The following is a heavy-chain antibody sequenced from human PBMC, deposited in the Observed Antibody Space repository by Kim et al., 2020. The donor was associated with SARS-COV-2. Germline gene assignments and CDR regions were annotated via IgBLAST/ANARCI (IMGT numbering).Heavy chain of an antibody. J-gene: IGHJ4*02. D-gene: IGHD4-17*01. CDR1: GFTVSSNC. Sequence: GGSLRLSCAASGFTVSSNCMSWVRQAPGKGLEWVSVIYSGGSTYYADSVKGRFTISRDNSKNTLYLQMNSLRAEDTAVYYCARAPSTVTTVTPYYFDYWGQGTLVTVSS. V-gene: IGHV3-53*01. CDR2: IYSGGST. CDR3: ARAPSTVTTVTPYYFDY.